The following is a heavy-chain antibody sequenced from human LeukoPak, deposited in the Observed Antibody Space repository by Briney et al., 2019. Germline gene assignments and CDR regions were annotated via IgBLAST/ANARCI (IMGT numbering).Heavy chain of an antibody. Sequence: PGGTLRLSCAASGFTFSSYGMSWVRQAPGKGLEGLSGINWNGGSTGYADSVKGRFTISRDNAKNSLYLQMNSLRGEDTALYYCARGGLKQRHAFDIWGQGTMVTVSS. V-gene: IGHV3-20*04. CDR1: GFTFSSYG. CDR2: INWNGGST. CDR3: ARGGLKQRHAFDI. J-gene: IGHJ3*02. D-gene: IGHD1/OR15-1a*01.